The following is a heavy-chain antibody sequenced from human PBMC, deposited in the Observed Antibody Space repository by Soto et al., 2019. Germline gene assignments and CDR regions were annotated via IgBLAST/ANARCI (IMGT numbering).Heavy chain of an antibody. CDR2: IYHSGST. V-gene: IGHV4-38-2*01. Sequence: PSETLSLTCAVSGYSISSGYYWGWIRQPPGKGLEWIGSIYHSGSTYYNPSLKSRVTISVETSKNQFSLNLNSVTASDTAVYFCVSQRTSVLTQAYFDYWGPGALVTVSS. J-gene: IGHJ4*02. D-gene: IGHD2-8*01. CDR1: GYSISSGYY. CDR3: VSQRTSVLTQAYFDY.